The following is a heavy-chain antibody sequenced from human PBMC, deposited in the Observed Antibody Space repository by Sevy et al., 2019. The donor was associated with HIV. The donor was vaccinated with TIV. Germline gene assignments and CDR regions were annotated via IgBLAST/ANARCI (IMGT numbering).Heavy chain of an antibody. Sequence: GGSLRLSCAASGFTFDDYAMHWVRQAPGKGLEWVSGISWNSGSIGYADSVKGRFTISRDNAKNSLYLQMNSLRAEDTALYYCAATSIAAAGRTGYYYYYYMDVWGKGTTVTVSS. CDR2: ISWNSGSI. J-gene: IGHJ6*03. D-gene: IGHD6-13*01. CDR3: AATSIAAAGRTGYYYYYYMDV. V-gene: IGHV3-9*01. CDR1: GFTFDDYA.